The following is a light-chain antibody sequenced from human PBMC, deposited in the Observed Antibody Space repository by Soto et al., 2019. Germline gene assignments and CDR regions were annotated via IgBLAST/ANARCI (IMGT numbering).Light chain of an antibody. Sequence: DIFLTQSPATLSLSPGERATLTCRASQSVGTSLAWFQQKPGQAPRLLLSDASPRASGIPDRIRSSGSGTDFTRAVSSLQPENVEVCYCQQRTYWPPRDTFGQGTKLELK. V-gene: IGKV3-11*01. J-gene: IGKJ2*01. CDR3: QQRTYWPPRDT. CDR2: DAS. CDR1: QSVGTS.